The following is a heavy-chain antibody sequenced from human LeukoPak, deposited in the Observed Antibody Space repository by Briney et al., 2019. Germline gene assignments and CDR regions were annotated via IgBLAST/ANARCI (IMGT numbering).Heavy chain of an antibody. CDR1: GFTFSSYS. CDR3: ARDRVVRGIITMVRPNNYHMDV. D-gene: IGHD3-10*01. V-gene: IGHV3-21*01. J-gene: IGHJ6*03. CDR2: ISSSSSYI. Sequence: GGSLRLSCAASGFTFSSYSMNWVRQAPGKGLEWVSSISSSSSYIYYADSVKGRFTISRDNAKNSLYLQMNSLRAEDTAVYYGARDRVVRGIITMVRPNNYHMDVWGKGTTVTISS.